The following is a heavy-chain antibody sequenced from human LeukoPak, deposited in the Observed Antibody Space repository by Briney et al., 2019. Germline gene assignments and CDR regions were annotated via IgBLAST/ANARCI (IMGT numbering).Heavy chain of an antibody. CDR2: ISAYNGNT. V-gene: IGHV1-18*01. D-gene: IGHD3-10*01. CDR3: ARVPSSVGNWFDP. CDR1: GYTFTSYG. J-gene: IGHJ5*02. Sequence: VASVKVSCKASGYTFTSYGISWVRQAPGQGLGWMGWISAYNGNTNYAQKLQGRVTMTTDTSTSTAYMELRSLRSDDTAVYYCARVPSSVGNWFDPWGQGTLVTVSS.